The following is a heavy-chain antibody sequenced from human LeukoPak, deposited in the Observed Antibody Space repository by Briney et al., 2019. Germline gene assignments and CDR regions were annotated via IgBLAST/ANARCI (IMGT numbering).Heavy chain of an antibody. CDR2: ISGSGGST. Sequence: GSLRLSCAASGFTFSSCEINWGRPAPGEGLELVSAISGSGGSTYYADSVKGRFTISRDNSKNTLYLQMNSLRAEDTAVYYCLRHAASGGSGVDHWGQGTLVTVSS. CDR3: LRHAASGGSGVDH. J-gene: IGHJ4*02. V-gene: IGHV3-23*01. CDR1: GFTFSSCE. D-gene: IGHD3-10*01.